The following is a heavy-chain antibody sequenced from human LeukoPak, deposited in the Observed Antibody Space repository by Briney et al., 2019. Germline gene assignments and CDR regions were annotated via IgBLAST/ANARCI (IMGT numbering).Heavy chain of an antibody. CDR3: ARGAYDFWSGYYPFDY. V-gene: IGHV1-18*01. CDR1: GYTFTSYG. D-gene: IGHD3-3*01. J-gene: IGHJ4*02. CDR2: ISAYNGNT. Sequence: ASVEVSCKXSGYTFTSYGISWVRQAPGQGLEWMGWISAYNGNTNYAQKLQGRVTMTTDTSTSTAYMELRSLRSDDTAVYYCARGAYDFWSGYYPFDYWGQGTLVTVSS.